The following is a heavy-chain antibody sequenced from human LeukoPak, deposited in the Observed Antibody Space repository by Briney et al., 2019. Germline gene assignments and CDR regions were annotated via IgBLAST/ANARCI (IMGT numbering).Heavy chain of an antibody. CDR1: GGSISSYY. CDR2: IYYSGST. Sequence: SETLSLTCSVSGGSISSYYWSWIRQPPGKGLEWIAYIYYSGSTDYNPSLKSRVTISLDTSKNQFSLKLSSVTAADTAVYYCASAYCGGDCTPYWYFDLWGRGTLVTVSS. D-gene: IGHD2-21*02. CDR3: ASAYCGGDCTPYWYFDL. V-gene: IGHV4-59*08. J-gene: IGHJ2*01.